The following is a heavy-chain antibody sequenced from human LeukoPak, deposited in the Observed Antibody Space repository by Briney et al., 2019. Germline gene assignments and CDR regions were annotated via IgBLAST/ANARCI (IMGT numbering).Heavy chain of an antibody. CDR3: ARDNSPYYYYYYYMDV. D-gene: IGHD4-23*01. V-gene: IGHV4-61*02. CDR1: GGSISSGIYY. Sequence: SQTLSLTCTVSGGSISSGIYYWSWIRQPAGKGLEWIGRIYTSGSTNYNPSLKSRVTISVDTSKNQFSLKLSSVTAADTAVYYCARDNSPYYYYYYYMDVWGKGTTVTVSS. J-gene: IGHJ6*03. CDR2: IYTSGST.